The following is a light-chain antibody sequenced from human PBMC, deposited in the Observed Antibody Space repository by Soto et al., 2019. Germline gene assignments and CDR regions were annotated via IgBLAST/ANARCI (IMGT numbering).Light chain of an antibody. V-gene: IGKV3-20*01. J-gene: IGKJ4*01. CDR1: QSVTHNH. CDR2: VAS. Sequence: EIVLTQSPGTLSLSPGERATLSCRASQSVTHNHLAWYQQKRGQAPRLLRYVASARATGLPGRFSGSGSGTDFTLTISRLEPEDFAVYYCQQYGSSPLTFGGGTKVDI. CDR3: QQYGSSPLT.